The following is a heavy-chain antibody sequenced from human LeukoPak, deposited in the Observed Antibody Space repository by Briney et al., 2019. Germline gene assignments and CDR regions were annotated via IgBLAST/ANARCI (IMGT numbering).Heavy chain of an antibody. V-gene: IGHV1-2*02. D-gene: IGHD3-10*01. CDR1: GYTFTGYY. CDR2: INPNSGGT. CDR3: ARVRGSGKHMFLEIDY. J-gene: IGHJ4*02. Sequence: GASVKVSCKASGYTFTGYYMHWVRQAPGQGLEWMGWINPNSGGTNYAQKFQGRVTMTRDTSISTAYMELSRLRSDDTAVYYCARVRGSGKHMFLEIDYWGQGTLVTVSS.